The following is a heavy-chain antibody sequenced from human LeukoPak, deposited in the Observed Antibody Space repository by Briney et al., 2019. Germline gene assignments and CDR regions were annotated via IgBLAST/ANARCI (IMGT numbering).Heavy chain of an antibody. CDR3: ARWGGPTPFDY. CDR1: GFTFSSYS. Sequence: PGGSLRLSCAASGFTFSSYSMNWVRQAPGKGLEWVSSISSSSSYIYYADSVKGRFTISRDNAKNSLYLQMNSLRAEDTALYYCARWGGPTPFDYWGQGTLVTVSS. J-gene: IGHJ4*02. CDR2: ISSSSSYI. D-gene: IGHD3-10*01. V-gene: IGHV3-21*04.